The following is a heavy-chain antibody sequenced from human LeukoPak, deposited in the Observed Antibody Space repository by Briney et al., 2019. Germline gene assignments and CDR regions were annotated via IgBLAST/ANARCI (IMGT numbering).Heavy chain of an antibody. J-gene: IGHJ4*02. CDR1: GFTFSSYE. V-gene: IGHV3-48*03. CDR3: RYCSGGSCPLDY. Sequence: PGGSLRLSCAASGFTFSSYEMNWVRQAPGKGLEWVSYISSSGSTIYYADSVKGRFTISRDNAKNSLYLQMNSLRAEDTAVYYCRYCSGGSCPLDYWGQGTLVTVSS. CDR2: ISSSGSTI. D-gene: IGHD2-15*01.